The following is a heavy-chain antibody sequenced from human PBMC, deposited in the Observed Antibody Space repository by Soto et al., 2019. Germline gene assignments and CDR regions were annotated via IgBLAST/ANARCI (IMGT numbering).Heavy chain of an antibody. Sequence: QAQLVESGGGVVQPGTSLRLSCAASGFTFYNYALHWVRRAPGKGLEWVAVISYDGSIKYYADSVKGRFTISRDNSKNTLYLQMNSPSAEDMAIYHCARGHTANAAMVTGQFDYWGQGTLVTVSS. D-gene: IGHD5-18*01. CDR3: ARGHTANAAMVTGQFDY. CDR2: ISYDGSIK. CDR1: GFTFYNYA. V-gene: IGHV3-30*04. J-gene: IGHJ4*02.